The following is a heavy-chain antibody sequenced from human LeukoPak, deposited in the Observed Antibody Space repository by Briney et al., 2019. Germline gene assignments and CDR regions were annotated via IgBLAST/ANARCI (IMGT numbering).Heavy chain of an antibody. Sequence: GGSLGLSCAASGFTFSSYGMHWVRQAPGKGLEWVAFIRYDGSNKYYADSVKGRFTISRDNSKNTLYLQMNSLRAEDTAVYYCASSSSWTEDYFDYWGQGTLVTVSS. CDR1: GFTFSSYG. CDR3: ASSSSWTEDYFDY. CDR2: IRYDGSNK. D-gene: IGHD6-13*01. V-gene: IGHV3-30*02. J-gene: IGHJ4*02.